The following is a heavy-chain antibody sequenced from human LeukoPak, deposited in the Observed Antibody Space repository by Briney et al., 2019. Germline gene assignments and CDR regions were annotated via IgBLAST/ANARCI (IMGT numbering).Heavy chain of an antibody. CDR1: GFTCDDYV. D-gene: IGHD3-16*02. J-gene: IGHJ3*02. CDR2: INWNGGST. Sequence: GGSLRLSCAASGFTCDDYVMSWVRQGPGKGLGRVSGINWNGGSTGYADSVKGRFTISRDNAKNSLYLQMISLRAEDTAFYYCARDAFTFGGVIVSAVAFDIWGQGTMVTVSS. V-gene: IGHV3-20*04. CDR3: ARDAFTFGGVIVSAVAFDI.